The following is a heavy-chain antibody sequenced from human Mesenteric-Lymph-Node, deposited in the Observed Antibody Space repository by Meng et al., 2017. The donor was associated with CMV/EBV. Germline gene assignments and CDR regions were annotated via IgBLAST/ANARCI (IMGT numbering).Heavy chain of an antibody. CDR3: AREGRMQEGGFDI. CDR2: IIPIFGTA. Sequence: SVKVSCKASGGTFSSYAISWVRQAPGQGLEWMGGIIPIFGTANYAQKFQGRVTITTDESTSTAYMELSSLRSEDTAVYYCAREGRMQEGGFDIWGQGTMVTVSS. V-gene: IGHV1-69*05. CDR1: GGTFSSYA. J-gene: IGHJ3*02. D-gene: IGHD2-15*01.